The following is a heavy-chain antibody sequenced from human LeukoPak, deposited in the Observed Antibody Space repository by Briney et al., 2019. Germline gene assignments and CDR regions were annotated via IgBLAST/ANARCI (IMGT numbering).Heavy chain of an antibody. CDR3: AIIPLGGRFDY. J-gene: IGHJ4*02. D-gene: IGHD3-10*01. CDR2: IRSDGSNT. Sequence: GGSLRLSCATSGFSFSDFDMQWVRQAPGQGLEWVAFIRSDGSNTYYGDSVKGRFTVSRDNSKKILHLQMNSLRPGDTALYYCAIIPLGGRFDYWGQGTLVIVSS. V-gene: IGHV3-30*02. CDR1: GFSFSDFD.